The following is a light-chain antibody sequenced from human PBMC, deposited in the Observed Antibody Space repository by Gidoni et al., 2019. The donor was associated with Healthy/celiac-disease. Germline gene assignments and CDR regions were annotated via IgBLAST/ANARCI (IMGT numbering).Light chain of an antibody. CDR1: QGISSY. Sequence: IQLTQSPSFLSASVGDRVTITCRASQGISSYLAWYQQKPGKAPKLLIYAASTLQSGVPSRFSGSGSGTEFTLTISSLQPEDFATYYCQQLNSYPLLTFXQXTRLEIK. CDR3: QQLNSYPLLT. V-gene: IGKV1-9*01. J-gene: IGKJ5*01. CDR2: AAS.